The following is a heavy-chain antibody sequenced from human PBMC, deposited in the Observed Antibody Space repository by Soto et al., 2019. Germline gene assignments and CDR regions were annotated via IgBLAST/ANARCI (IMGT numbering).Heavy chain of an antibody. D-gene: IGHD2-2*01. CDR1: GYTFTSYA. CDR3: ARDLGYCSSTSCSKYYYYYGMDV. J-gene: IGHJ6*02. V-gene: IGHV1-3*01. CDR2: INAGNGNT. Sequence: ASVKVSCKASGYTFTSYAMHWVRQAPGQRLEWMGWINAGNGNTKYSQKFQGRVTITRDTSASTAYMELSSLRSEDTAVYYCARDLGYCSSTSCSKYYYYYGMDVWGQGTTVTVSS.